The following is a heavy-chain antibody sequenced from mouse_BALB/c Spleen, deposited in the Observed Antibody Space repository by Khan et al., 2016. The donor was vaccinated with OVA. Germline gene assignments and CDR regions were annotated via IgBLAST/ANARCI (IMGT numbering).Heavy chain of an antibody. Sequence: VQLQESGAELARPGASVKLSCKASGYTFTDYYINWVKLRTGQGLEWIGEISPGSGDTYYNERFKGKATLTAAKSSSTAYMQLSSLTSEASAVYFCARRNYFGYTFAYWGQGTLVTVSA. CDR1: GYTFTDYY. J-gene: IGHJ3*01. D-gene: IGHD1-2*01. V-gene: IGHV1-77*01. CDR2: ISPGSGDT. CDR3: ARRNYFGYTFAY.